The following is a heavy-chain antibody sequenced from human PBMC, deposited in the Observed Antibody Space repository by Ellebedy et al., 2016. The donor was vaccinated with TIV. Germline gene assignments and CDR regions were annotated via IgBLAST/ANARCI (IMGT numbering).Heavy chain of an antibody. D-gene: IGHD2-8*01. CDR2: LKQDGGDG. CDR3: ARDVMDV. Sequence: GESLKISXAASGFTFSNHWMTWVRQAPGKGLEWVATLKQDGGDGFYVDSVKGRFTISRDNAKNSLFLQMNSLRVEDTAMYYCARDVMDVWGQGTLVTVSS. J-gene: IGHJ4*02. CDR1: GFTFSNHW. V-gene: IGHV3-7*01.